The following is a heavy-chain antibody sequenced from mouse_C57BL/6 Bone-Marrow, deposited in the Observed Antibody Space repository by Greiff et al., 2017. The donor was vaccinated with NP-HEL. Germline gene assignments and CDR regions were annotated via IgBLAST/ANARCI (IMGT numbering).Heavy chain of an antibody. V-gene: IGHV1-81*01. CDR2: IYPRSGNT. CDR3: EGYYGSGFAY. Sequence: LVESGAELARPGASVKLSCKASGYTFTSYGISWVKQRTGQGLEWIGEIYPRSGNTYYNEKFKGKATLTADKSSSTAYMELRSLTSEDSAVYFCEGYYGSGFAYWGQGTLVTVSA. J-gene: IGHJ3*01. D-gene: IGHD1-1*01. CDR1: GYTFTSYG.